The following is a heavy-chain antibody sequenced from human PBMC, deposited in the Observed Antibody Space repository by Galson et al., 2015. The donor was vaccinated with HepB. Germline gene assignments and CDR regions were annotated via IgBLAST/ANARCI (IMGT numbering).Heavy chain of an antibody. Sequence: ETLSLTCTVSGGSISSSNYYWGWIRQPPGKGLEWIGSIYYSGSTYYNPSLKSRVTMSVDTSKNQFSLKLSSVSAADTAVYYCARPRSGSYSPFDYWGQGALVTVSS. CDR1: GGSISSSNYY. CDR2: IYYSGST. V-gene: IGHV4-39*01. J-gene: IGHJ4*02. CDR3: ARPRSGSYSPFDY. D-gene: IGHD1-26*01.